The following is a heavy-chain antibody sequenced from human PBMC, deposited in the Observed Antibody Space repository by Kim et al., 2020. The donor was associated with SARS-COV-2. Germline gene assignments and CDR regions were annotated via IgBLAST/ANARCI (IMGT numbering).Heavy chain of an antibody. V-gene: IGHV3-30*04. J-gene: IGHJ6*01. D-gene: IGHD2-15*01. CDR1: GFTFSSYA. Sequence: GGSLRLSCAASGFTFSSYAMHWVRQAPGKGLEWVAVISYDGSNKYYADSVKGRFTISRDNSKNTLYLQMNSLRAEDTAVYYCARDEDIVVVVAATEKFSRYYGMDVGGQGTTDTVS. CDR2: ISYDGSNK. CDR3: ARDEDIVVVVAATEKFSRYYGMDV.